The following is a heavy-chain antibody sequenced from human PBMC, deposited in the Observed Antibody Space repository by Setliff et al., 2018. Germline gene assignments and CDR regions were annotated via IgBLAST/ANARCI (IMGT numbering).Heavy chain of an antibody. J-gene: IGHJ4*02. V-gene: IGHV3-33*06. CDR3: AKNHLAGTPHVYFDY. CDR2: IWFDGSNK. Sequence: GGSLRLSCEATGFTFSTFAIHWVRQAPGKGLEWLALIWFDGSNKYYADSLKGRFTISRDNSKNTLYLQMNSLRAEDTAVYYCAKNHLAGTPHVYFDYWGQGTLVTVSS. D-gene: IGHD1-1*01. CDR1: GFTFSTFA.